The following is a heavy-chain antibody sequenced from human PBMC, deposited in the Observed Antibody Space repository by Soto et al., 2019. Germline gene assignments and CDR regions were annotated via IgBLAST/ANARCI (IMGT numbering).Heavy chain of an antibody. J-gene: IGHJ5*02. CDR2: IFYSGST. CDR1: GGSISSGGYY. D-gene: IGHD2-2*02. Sequence: PSETLSLTCTVSGGSISSGGYYWSWIRQHPGKGLEWIGYIFYSGSTYYNPSLKSRVTMSVDTSKNQFSLKLSSVTAADTAVYYCARDDRYCSSTSYYTGWFAPWGQGTLVTVSS. CDR3: ARDDRYCSSTSYYTGWFAP. V-gene: IGHV4-31*03.